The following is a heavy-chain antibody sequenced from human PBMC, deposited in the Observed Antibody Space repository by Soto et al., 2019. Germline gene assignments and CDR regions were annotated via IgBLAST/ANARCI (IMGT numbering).Heavy chain of an antibody. J-gene: IGHJ6*03. V-gene: IGHV4-59*01. D-gene: IGHD2-15*01. CDR1: GGSISSYY. CDR3: ARSYSPYYYYYMDV. CDR2: IYYSGST. Sequence: SETLSLTCTVSGGSISSYYWSWIRQPSGKGLEWIGYIYYSGSTNYNPSLKSRVTISVDTSKNQFSLKLSSVTAADTAVYYCARSYSPYYYYYMDVWGKGTTVTVSS.